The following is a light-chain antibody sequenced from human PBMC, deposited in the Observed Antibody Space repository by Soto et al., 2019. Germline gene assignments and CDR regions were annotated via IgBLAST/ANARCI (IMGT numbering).Light chain of an antibody. CDR2: DTS. CDR3: QQRSNWPLT. Sequence: EIVLTQSPATLSLSPGERATLSCRASQSVSRYLVWYQQKPGQAPRLLIYDTSNRATGIPGRFSGSGSGTVFPLTISRLEPEDFAVYYCQQRSNWPLTFGGGTKVEIE. CDR1: QSVSRY. J-gene: IGKJ4*01. V-gene: IGKV3-11*01.